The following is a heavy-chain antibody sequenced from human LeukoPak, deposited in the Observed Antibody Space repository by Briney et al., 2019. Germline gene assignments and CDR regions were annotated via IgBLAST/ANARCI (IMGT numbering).Heavy chain of an antibody. Sequence: GGSLRLSCAASGFTFSSYAMHWVRQAPGKGLEWVAVISYDGSNKYYADSVKGRFTISRDNSKNTLYLQMNSLRAEDTAVYYCARARVLGYSSGWSPPDYYYGMDVWGQGTTVTASS. D-gene: IGHD6-19*01. CDR1: GFTFSSYA. CDR2: ISYDGSNK. J-gene: IGHJ6*02. CDR3: ARARVLGYSSGWSPPDYYYGMDV. V-gene: IGHV3-30-3*01.